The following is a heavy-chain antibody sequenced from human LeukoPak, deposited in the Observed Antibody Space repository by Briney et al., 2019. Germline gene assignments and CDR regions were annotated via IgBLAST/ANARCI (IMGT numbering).Heavy chain of an antibody. J-gene: IGHJ6*02. Sequence: GGSLRLSCAASGFTFSSYWMNWARQAPGKGLEWVASINHNGNVDYYVDSVKGRFTISRDNAKNSLYLQMSNLRAEDTAVYFCARGGGLDVWGQGTTVTVSS. CDR3: ARGGGLDV. CDR1: GFTFSSYW. D-gene: IGHD3-16*01. V-gene: IGHV3-7*03. CDR2: INHNGNVD.